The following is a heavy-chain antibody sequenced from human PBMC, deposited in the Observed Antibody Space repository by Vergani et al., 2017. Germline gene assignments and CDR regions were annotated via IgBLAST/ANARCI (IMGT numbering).Heavy chain of an antibody. V-gene: IGHV3-7*01. CDR1: GFTSSSYW. J-gene: IGHJ6*02. Sequence: EVQLVESGGGLVQPGGSLRLSCAASGFTSSSYWMSWVRQAPGKGLEWVANIKQDGSEKYYVDSVKGRFTISRDNAKNSLYLQMNSLRAEDTAVYYCARDWDTAMVTDYYYYGMDVWGQXP. D-gene: IGHD5-18*01. CDR3: ARDWDTAMVTDYYYYGMDV. CDR2: IKQDGSEK.